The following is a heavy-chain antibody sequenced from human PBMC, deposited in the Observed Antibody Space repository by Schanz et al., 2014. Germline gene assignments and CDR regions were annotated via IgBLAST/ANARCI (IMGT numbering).Heavy chain of an antibody. CDR2: INTASGNT. D-gene: IGHD3-22*01. Sequence: QVQLVQSGAEVKKPGASVKVSCKTSGYTFTDYPINWVRQAPGRRLEWMGWINTASGNTRYSEAFQGRVTMTSDTSTSTVYMELSGLRSEDTAVYYCAGAFDSSGYYFDYWGQGTLVTVSS. CDR1: GYTFTDYP. V-gene: IGHV1-3*04. J-gene: IGHJ4*02. CDR3: AGAFDSSGYYFDY.